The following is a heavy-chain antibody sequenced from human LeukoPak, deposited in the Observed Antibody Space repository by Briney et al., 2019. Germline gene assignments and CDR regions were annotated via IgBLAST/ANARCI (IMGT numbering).Heavy chain of an antibody. CDR3: ARVSYSSGWYWFDP. CDR2: IYYSGST. J-gene: IGHJ5*02. V-gene: IGHV4-59*01. D-gene: IGHD6-19*01. Sequence: PSETLSLTCTVSGGSISSYYWSWIRQPPGKGLEWIGYIYYSGSTNYNPSPKSRVTISVDTSKNQFSPKLSSVTAADTAVYYCARVSYSSGWYWFDPWGQGTLVTVSS. CDR1: GGSISSYY.